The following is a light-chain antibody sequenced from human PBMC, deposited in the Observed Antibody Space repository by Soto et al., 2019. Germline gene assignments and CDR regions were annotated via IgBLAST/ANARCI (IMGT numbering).Light chain of an antibody. CDR1: QRISSY. CDR2: AAS. V-gene: IGKV1-39*01. J-gene: IGKJ1*01. CDR3: QQSYSTPPT. Sequence: DIQMTQSPSSLSASVGDRVTITCRASQRISSYLNWYQQKPGKAPKLLIYAASRLQSGVPSRFSGSGSGTDFTLTISSLQPEDFATYYCQQSYSTPPTFGQGTKVEIK.